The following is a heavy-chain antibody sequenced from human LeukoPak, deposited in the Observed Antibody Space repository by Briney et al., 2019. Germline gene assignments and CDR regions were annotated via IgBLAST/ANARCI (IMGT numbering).Heavy chain of an antibody. CDR1: GFTLRSYG. CDR3: AKDQPPTN. V-gene: IGHV3-23*01. Sequence: GGSLRLSCAASGFTLRSYGMSWVRQAPGRGLEWVSAITSGGSTYYADSVKGRFTISRDNSKNTLYLQMNSLRAEDTAVYYCAKDQPPTNWGQGTLVTVSS. D-gene: IGHD5-12*01. J-gene: IGHJ4*02. CDR2: ITSGGST.